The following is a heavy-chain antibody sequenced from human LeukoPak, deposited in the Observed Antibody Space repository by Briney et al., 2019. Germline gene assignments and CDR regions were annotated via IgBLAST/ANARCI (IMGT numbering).Heavy chain of an antibody. CDR1: GYTFTSYY. Sequence: ASVKVSCKASGYTFTSYYMHWVRQAPGQGLEWMGIINPSGGSTSYAQKLQGRVTMTRDTYTSTVYMELSSLRSEDTAVYYCARDYNDLSFYYWGQGTLVTVSS. CDR3: ARDYNDLSFYY. D-gene: IGHD1-1*01. V-gene: IGHV1-46*01. CDR2: INPSGGST. J-gene: IGHJ4*02.